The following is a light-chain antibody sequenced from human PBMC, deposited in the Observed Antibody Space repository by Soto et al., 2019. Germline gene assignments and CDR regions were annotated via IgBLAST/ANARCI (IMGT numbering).Light chain of an antibody. CDR3: QQYNNWPPWT. V-gene: IGKV3-15*01. Sequence: EIVMTQSPATLSVSPGERATLSCRAIQSVSSNLACYQQKPGQAPRLLIYVASTRATGIPARFSGSGSGTEFTLTISSLQSEDFAVYYCQQYNNWPPWTFGQGTKVDIK. CDR1: QSVSSN. CDR2: VAS. J-gene: IGKJ1*01.